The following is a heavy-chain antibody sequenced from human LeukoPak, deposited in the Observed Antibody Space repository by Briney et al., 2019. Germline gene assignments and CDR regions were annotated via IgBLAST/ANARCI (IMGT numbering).Heavy chain of an antibody. J-gene: IGHJ4*02. Sequence: SETLSLTCTVSGGSISSYYWSWIRQPPGKGLEWIGDIYYSGSTNYNPSLKSRVTISVDTSKNQFSLKLSSVTAADTAVYYCARGPPCSGGSCYPPHYFDYWGQGTLVTVSS. CDR3: ARGPPCSGGSCYPPHYFDY. CDR2: IYYSGST. V-gene: IGHV4-59*01. CDR1: GGSISSYY. D-gene: IGHD2-15*01.